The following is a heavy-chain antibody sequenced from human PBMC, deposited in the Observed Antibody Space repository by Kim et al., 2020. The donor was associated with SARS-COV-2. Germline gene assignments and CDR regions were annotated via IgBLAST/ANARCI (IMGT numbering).Heavy chain of an antibody. V-gene: IGHV3-66*01. J-gene: IGHJ4*02. CDR3: ARGYSSGWSYYFDY. Sequence: ADPVKGRVPNSSDNTKNTLYLQMNSLRAEDTAVYYCARGYSSGWSYYFDYWGQGTLVTVSS. D-gene: IGHD6-19*01.